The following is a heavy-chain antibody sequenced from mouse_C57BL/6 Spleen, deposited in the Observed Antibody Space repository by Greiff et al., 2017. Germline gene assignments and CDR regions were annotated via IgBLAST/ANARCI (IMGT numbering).Heavy chain of an antibody. D-gene: IGHD1-1*01. CDR1: GFTFNTYA. V-gene: IGHV10-3*01. CDR2: IRSKSSNYAT. CDR3: VRRGCSRLYWDFDV. J-gene: IGHJ1*03. Sequence: DAGGGLVQPKGSLKLSCAASGFTFNTYAMHWVRQAPGKGLEWVARIRSKSSNYATYYADSVKDRFTIPSDDSPSMLYLQMNNLKTEDTAMYYCVRRGCSRLYWDFDVWGTGTTVTVSS.